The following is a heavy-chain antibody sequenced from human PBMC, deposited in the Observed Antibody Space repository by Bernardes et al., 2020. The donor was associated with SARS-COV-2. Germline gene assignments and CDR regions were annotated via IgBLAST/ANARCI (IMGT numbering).Heavy chain of an antibody. CDR1: GFTFSSYG. CDR2: ISYDGSNK. D-gene: IGHD2-15*01. CDR3: AKPHGLVVTVADYFDY. J-gene: IGHJ4*02. Sequence: GGSLRLSCAASGFTFSSYGMHWVRQAPGKGLEWVAVISYDGSNKYYADSVKGRFTISRDNSKNTLYLQMNSLRAEDTAVYYCAKPHGLVVTVADYFDYWGQGTLVTVSS. V-gene: IGHV3-30*18.